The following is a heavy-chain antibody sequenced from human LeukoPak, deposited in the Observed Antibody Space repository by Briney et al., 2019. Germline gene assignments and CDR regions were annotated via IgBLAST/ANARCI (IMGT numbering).Heavy chain of an antibody. V-gene: IGHV1-2*02. CDR2: ISPEGGDT. CDR3: ARNYGDNSKYFDL. CDR1: GYTFSDYF. D-gene: IGHD4-23*01. Sequence: ASVNASCKASGYTFSDYFIHWVRQAPGQGLEWMGWISPEGGDTHYAQRFQGRVTMTRDTSISAAYMELTSLSSDDTAVYYCARNYGDNSKYFDLLGQGDLVTVSS. J-gene: IGHJ4*02.